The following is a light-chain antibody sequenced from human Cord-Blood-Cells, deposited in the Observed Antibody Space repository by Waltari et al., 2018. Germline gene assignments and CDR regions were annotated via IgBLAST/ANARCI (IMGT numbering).Light chain of an antibody. CDR3: QQYYSTPLT. CDR2: WAS. Sequence: DIVMTQSPDSQAVSLGERATINCKSSQSVLYSSNNKNYLAWYQKKPGQPPKLLIYWASTRESGVPDRFSGSGSGTDFTLTISSLQAEDVAVYYCQQYYSTPLTFGGGTKVEIK. J-gene: IGKJ4*01. V-gene: IGKV4-1*01. CDR1: QSVLYSSNNKNY.